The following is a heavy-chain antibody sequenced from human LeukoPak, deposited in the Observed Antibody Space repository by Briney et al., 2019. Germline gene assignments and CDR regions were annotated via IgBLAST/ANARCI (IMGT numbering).Heavy chain of an antibody. J-gene: IGHJ4*02. V-gene: IGHV3-33*01. D-gene: IGHD5-18*01. CDR1: GFTFSSYG. CDR3: ASDSHTGMHY. CDR2: IWYDGSDK. Sequence: GGSLRLSCAASGFTFSSYGKHWVRQAPGKGLEWVAVIWYDGSDKYYADSVKGRFTISRDNSKNTLYLQMNSLRAEDTSLYYCASDSHTGMHYSGPATLVTVSS.